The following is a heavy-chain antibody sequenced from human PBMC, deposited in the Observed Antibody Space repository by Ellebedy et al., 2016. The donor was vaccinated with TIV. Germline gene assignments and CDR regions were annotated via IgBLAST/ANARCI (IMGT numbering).Heavy chain of an antibody. CDR2: SGSGGGT. V-gene: IGHV3-23*01. J-gene: IGHJ4*02. CDR3: ARGVLSGY. D-gene: IGHD2/OR15-2a*01. Sequence: PGGSLRLSCAASGFNFGSNAMSWVLQTPGKGLEWVSGSGSGGGTHYADSVRGRFTISRDISKNTVYLQLNSLRAEDTAVYYCARGVLSGYWGQGTLVTVSS. CDR1: GFNFGSNA.